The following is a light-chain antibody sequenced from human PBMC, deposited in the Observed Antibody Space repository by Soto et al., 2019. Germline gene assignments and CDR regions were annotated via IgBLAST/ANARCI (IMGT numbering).Light chain of an antibody. CDR2: GAS. V-gene: IGKV3-20*01. Sequence: EIVLTHSPGTLSLSPWEIATLSCRASQSVTSSYLAWYQLKPDQAPRLLIYGASSRATGIPDRFSGSGSATDFTLTISRLDPEDFAVYYCHQYGNSPTFGHGTKVDIK. CDR3: HQYGNSPT. J-gene: IGKJ1*01. CDR1: QSVTSSY.